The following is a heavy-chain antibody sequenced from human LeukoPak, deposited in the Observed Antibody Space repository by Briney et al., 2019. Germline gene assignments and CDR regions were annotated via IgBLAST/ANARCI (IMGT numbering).Heavy chain of an antibody. CDR1: GFTVSSNY. D-gene: IGHD5-18*01. J-gene: IGHJ4*02. CDR2: ISSSSSTI. Sequence: GGSLRLSCAASGFTVSSNYMSWVRQAPGKGLEWVSYISSSSSTIYYADSVRGRFTISRDNAKNSLYLQMNSLRAEDTAVYYCAKVGYSYGFYFDYWGQGTLVTVSS. V-gene: IGHV3-48*01. CDR3: AKVGYSYGFYFDY.